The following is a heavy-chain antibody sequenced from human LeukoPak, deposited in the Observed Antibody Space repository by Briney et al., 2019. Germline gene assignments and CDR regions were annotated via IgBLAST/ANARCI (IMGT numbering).Heavy chain of an antibody. CDR2: IYYTGKT. CDR1: GDSMSLSTYY. D-gene: IGHD3-9*01. Sequence: SKTLSLTCTVSGDSMSLSTYYWGWIRQPPGKGLEWIGNIYYTGKTEYNPSLQSRVAMSVDRSKNHFSLTLTSVTAADTAVYFCARAQHYDVLIGSDEIFHYYMDVWGKGTTVTVSS. V-gene: IGHV4-39*02. J-gene: IGHJ6*03. CDR3: ARAQHYDVLIGSDEIFHYYMDV.